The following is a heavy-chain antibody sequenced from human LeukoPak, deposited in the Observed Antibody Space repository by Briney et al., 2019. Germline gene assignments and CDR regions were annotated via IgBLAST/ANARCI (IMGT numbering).Heavy chain of an antibody. D-gene: IGHD3-22*01. V-gene: IGHV3-23*01. CDR2: IGASGADT. CDR3: ARRPRDTSGYYLGAFHD. Sequence: GGSLRLSCAASGFTFTGYAMTWVRQAPGKGLEWVSVIGASGADTYYSDSVKGRFTVSRDNSQNTLFLHMSSLRAEDTAVYFCARRPRDTSGYYLGAFHDWGQGTTVTVSS. J-gene: IGHJ3*01. CDR1: GFTFTGYA.